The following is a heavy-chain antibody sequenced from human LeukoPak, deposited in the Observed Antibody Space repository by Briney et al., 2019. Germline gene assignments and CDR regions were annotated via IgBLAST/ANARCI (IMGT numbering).Heavy chain of an antibody. J-gene: IGHJ4*02. CDR3: AKDPPSGEQLWYY. V-gene: IGHV3-30-3*01. CDR2: ISYDGSNK. D-gene: IGHD5-18*01. CDR1: GFTFSSYA. Sequence: PGGSLRLSCAASGFTFSSYAMHWVRQAPGKGLEWVALISYDGSNKYYADSVKGRFTISRDNSKNTLYLQMNSLRAEDTAVYYCAKDPPSGEQLWYYWGQGTLVTVSS.